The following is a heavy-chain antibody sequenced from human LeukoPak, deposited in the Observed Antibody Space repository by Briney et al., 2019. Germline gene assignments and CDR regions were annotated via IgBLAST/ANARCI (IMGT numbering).Heavy chain of an antibody. CDR1: GGSISSSNW. CDR3: ARDICGYNYGCFDS. J-gene: IGHJ4*02. CDR2: IYHSGST. D-gene: IGHD5-18*01. V-gene: IGHV4-4*02. Sequence: SGTLSLTCAVSGGSISSSNWWSWVRQPPGKGLEWIGEIYHSGSTNYNPSLKSRVTISVDTSKNQFSLNLRSVTAADTAVYYCARDICGYNYGCFDSWGQGTLVTVSS.